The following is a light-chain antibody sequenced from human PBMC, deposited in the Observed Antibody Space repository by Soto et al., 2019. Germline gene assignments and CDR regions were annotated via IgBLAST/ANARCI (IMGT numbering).Light chain of an antibody. V-gene: IGLV2-14*03. Sequence: QSALTQPASVSGSPGQSITISCTGTSSDIGCLYNYVSWYQQHPGKAPKLLIYDVNDRPSGVSDRFSGSKSGNTASLTISGLRAEDEADYFCSAYSSGATHVVFGGGTKLTVL. CDR3: SAYSSGATHVV. J-gene: IGLJ2*01. CDR1: SSDIGCLYNY. CDR2: DVN.